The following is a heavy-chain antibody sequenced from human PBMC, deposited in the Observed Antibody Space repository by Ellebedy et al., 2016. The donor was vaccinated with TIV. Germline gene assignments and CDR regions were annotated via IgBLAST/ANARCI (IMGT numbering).Heavy chain of an antibody. CDR1: GYRFTSYW. CDR2: IYPGDSDT. J-gene: IGHJ4*02. V-gene: IGHV5-51*01. D-gene: IGHD1-26*01. CDR3: ARRGWSGSPEGEADY. Sequence: GESLKISCKGSGYRFTSYWIGWVRQMPGKGLEWMGIIYPGDSDTRYSPSFQGHVTISADKSISTAYLQWSSLKASDTAMYYCARRGWSGSPEGEADYWGQGTLVTVSS.